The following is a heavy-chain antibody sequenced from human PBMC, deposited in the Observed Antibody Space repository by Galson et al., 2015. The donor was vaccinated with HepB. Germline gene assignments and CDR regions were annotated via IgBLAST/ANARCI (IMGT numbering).Heavy chain of an antibody. V-gene: IGHV4-34*01. J-gene: IGHJ3*02. CDR1: GGSFSGYY. D-gene: IGHD4-11*01. CDR2: INHSGST. CDR3: ARAALATVTTRTGKNDAFDI. Sequence: TLSLTCAVYGGSFSGYYWSWIRQPPGKGLEWIGEINHSGSTNYNPSLKSRVTISVDTSKNQFSLKLSSVTAADTAVYYCARAALATVTTRTGKNDAFDIWGQGTMVTVSS.